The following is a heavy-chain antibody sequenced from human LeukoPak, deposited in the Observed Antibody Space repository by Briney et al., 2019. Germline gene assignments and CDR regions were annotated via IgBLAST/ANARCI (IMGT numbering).Heavy chain of an antibody. Sequence: PGGSLRLSCAASGFTVSSNYMSWVRQAPGKGLEWIGSIYYSGSTYYNPSLKSRVTISVDTSKNQFSLKLSSVTAADTAVYYCAGLIAVAGMGNDYWGQGTLVTVSS. V-gene: IGHV4-59*05. J-gene: IGHJ4*02. D-gene: IGHD6-19*01. CDR3: AGLIAVAGMGNDY. CDR1: GFTVSSNY. CDR2: IYYSGST.